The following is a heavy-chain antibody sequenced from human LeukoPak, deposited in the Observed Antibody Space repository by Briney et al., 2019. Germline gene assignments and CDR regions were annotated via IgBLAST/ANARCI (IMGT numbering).Heavy chain of an antibody. Sequence: GSSVKVSCKASGDTFKNYAISWVRQAPGQGLEWMGGILTVFGTTNYEEKFQGRVTITTDESTSTAYMELSSLTSEDTAVYYCSRSKSVAYGFDYWGQGTLAIVSS. CDR3: SRSKSVAYGFDY. CDR2: ILTVFGTT. CDR1: GDTFKNYA. D-gene: IGHD4-17*01. V-gene: IGHV1-69*05. J-gene: IGHJ4*02.